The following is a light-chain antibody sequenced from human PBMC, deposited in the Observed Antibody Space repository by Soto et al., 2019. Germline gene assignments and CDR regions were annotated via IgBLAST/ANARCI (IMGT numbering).Light chain of an antibody. CDR2: GND. CDR3: AAWDDSLNGVV. J-gene: IGLJ2*01. CDR1: TSNIGSNT. V-gene: IGLV1-44*01. Sequence: QSVLTQPPSASATPGQRVPISCSGSTSNIGSNTVNWYQQLPGAAPKLLISGNDQRPSGVPDRFSGSKSGTSASLAISGLQSDDEADYYCAAWDDSLNGVVFGGGTKLTVL.